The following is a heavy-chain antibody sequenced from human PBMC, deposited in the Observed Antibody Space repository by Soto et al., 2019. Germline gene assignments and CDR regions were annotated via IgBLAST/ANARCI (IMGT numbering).Heavy chain of an antibody. CDR2: INPNSGGT. J-gene: IGHJ4*02. CDR1: GYTFTGYY. D-gene: IGHD4-17*01. CDR3: AREVNTDYGDCYFDD. Sequence: AASVKVSCKASGYTFTGYYMHWVRQAPGQGLEWMGWINPNSGGTNYAQKFQGWVTMTRDTSISTAYMELSRLRSDDTAMYYCAREVNTDYGDCYFDDWGQGTLVTVSS. V-gene: IGHV1-2*04.